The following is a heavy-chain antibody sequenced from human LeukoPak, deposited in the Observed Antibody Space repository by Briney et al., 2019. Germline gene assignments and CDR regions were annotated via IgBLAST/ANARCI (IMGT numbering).Heavy chain of an antibody. D-gene: IGHD3-10*01. CDR1: AITFSNAW. CDR2: IKSKPDGGTT. V-gene: IGHV3-15*01. CDR3: ATRRKPSGGVDFDY. Sequence: GGSLRLSCAASAITFSNAWMSWVRQAPGKGLEWVGRIKSKPDGGTTDYAAPVRGRFTISRDDSKNTLYLQMNSLKTEDTGVYHCATRRKPSGGVDFDYWGQGTLVTVSS. J-gene: IGHJ4*02.